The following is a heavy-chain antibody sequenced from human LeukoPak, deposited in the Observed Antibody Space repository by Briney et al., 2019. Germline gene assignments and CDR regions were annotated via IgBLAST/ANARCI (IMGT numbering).Heavy chain of an antibody. CDR1: GFTFSNYA. J-gene: IGHJ5*01. Sequence: GGSLRLSCVASGFTFSNYAMAWVRQAPGKGLEWVSSISGRGGNTYYADSVKGRFTISRDDSKNTLFLQMNSLRAEDTAVYYCATGYSDSLRSPLDSWGQGTLVTVSS. CDR2: ISGRGGNT. CDR3: ATGYSDSLRSPLDS. V-gene: IGHV3-23*01. D-gene: IGHD3-22*01.